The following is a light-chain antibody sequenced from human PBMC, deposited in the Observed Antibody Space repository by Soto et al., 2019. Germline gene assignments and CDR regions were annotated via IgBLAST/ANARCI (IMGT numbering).Light chain of an antibody. CDR1: SSDVGGYNY. V-gene: IGLV2-11*01. CDR3: CSYAGSYTSYWV. J-gene: IGLJ3*02. Sequence: QAVVTQPRSVSGSPGQSVTISCTGTSSDVGGYNYVSWYQQHPGKAPKLMIYDVSKRPSGVPDRFSGSKSGNTASLTISGLQAEDEADYYCCSYAGSYTSYWVFGGGTKVTVL. CDR2: DVS.